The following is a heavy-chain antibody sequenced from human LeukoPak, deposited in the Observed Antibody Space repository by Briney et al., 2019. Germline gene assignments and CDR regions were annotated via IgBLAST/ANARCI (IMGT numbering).Heavy chain of an antibody. CDR3: TKDLMRSVRGGAFDI. J-gene: IGHJ3*02. CDR2: INQDESKK. V-gene: IGHV3-7*03. D-gene: IGHD2-8*01. CDR1: GFTFSADW. Sequence: SGGSLRLSCAASGFTFSADWMNWVRQAPGKGLEWVANINQDESKKYYVDSVKGRFTISRDNAKNSLYLQMDSLRAEDTAVYYCTKDLMRSVRGGAFDIWGQGTMVTVSS.